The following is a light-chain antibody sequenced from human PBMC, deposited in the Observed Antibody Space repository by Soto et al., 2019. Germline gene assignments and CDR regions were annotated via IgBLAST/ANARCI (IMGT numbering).Light chain of an antibody. Sequence: IQMTQSPSSLSASIGDRVTITCRASHDVSTFLNWYQQNPGKAPKLLIHAASSWQTGVPSTFSGSGSGTDFSLTISSLQREDIATYFCQQSFNSPTFGQGTKLEIK. V-gene: IGKV1-39*01. J-gene: IGKJ2*01. CDR1: HDVSTF. CDR2: AAS. CDR3: QQSFNSPT.